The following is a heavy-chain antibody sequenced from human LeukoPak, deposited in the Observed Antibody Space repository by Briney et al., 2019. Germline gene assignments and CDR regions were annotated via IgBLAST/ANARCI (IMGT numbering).Heavy chain of an antibody. CDR1: GGSISSYY. CDR3: AREGSDCGGDCSLLSYYYYMDV. CDR2: IYYSGST. J-gene: IGHJ6*03. V-gene: IGHV4-59*01. Sequence: PSETLSLTCTVSGGSISSYYWSWIRQPPGKGLEWIGYIYYSGSTNYNPSLKSRVTISVDTSKNQFSLKLSSVTAADTAVYYCAREGSDCGGDCSLLSYYYYMDVWGKGTTVTVSS. D-gene: IGHD2-21*01.